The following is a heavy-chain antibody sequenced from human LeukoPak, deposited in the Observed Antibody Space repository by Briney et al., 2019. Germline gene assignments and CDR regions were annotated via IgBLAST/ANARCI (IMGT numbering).Heavy chain of an antibody. CDR2: IKQDGSEK. D-gene: IGHD2-2*01. CDR3: ARGPEAKIVVPTK. V-gene: IGHV3-7*01. CDR1: GFTFSSYW. J-gene: IGHJ4*02. Sequence: PGGSLRLSCAASGFTFSSYWMSWVRQAPGKGLEWVANIKQDGSEKYYVDSVKGRFTISRDNAKNSLYLQMNSLRAEDTAVYYCARGPEAKIVVPTKWGQGTLVTVSS.